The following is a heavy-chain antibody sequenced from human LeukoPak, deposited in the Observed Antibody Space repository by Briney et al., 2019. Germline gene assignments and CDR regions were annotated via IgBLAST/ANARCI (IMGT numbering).Heavy chain of an antibody. D-gene: IGHD3-9*01. V-gene: IGHV4-59*12. J-gene: IGHJ4*02. Sequence: SSETLSLTCTVSGGSISSYYWSWIRQPPGKGLEWIGYIYYSGSTNYNPSLKSRVTMSVDTSKNQFSLKLSSVTAADTAVYYCARAGPGDILEWGQGTLVTVSS. CDR2: IYYSGST. CDR3: ARAGPGDILE. CDR1: GGSISSYY.